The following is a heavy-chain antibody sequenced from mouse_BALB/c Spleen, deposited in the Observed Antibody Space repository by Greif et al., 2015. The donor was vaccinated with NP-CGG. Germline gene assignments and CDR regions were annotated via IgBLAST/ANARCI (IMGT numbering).Heavy chain of an antibody. D-gene: IGHD2-1*01. CDR3: ARAYGNYVAMDY. J-gene: IGHJ4*01. CDR1: GFTFSDYY. CDR2: ISDGGSYT. Sequence: EVKLVESGGGLVKPGGSLKLSCAASGFTFSDYYMYWVRQTPEKRLEWVATISDGGSYTYYPDSVKGRFTISRDNAKNNLYLQMSSLKSEDTAMYYCARAYGNYVAMDYWDQGTSVTVSS. V-gene: IGHV5-4*02.